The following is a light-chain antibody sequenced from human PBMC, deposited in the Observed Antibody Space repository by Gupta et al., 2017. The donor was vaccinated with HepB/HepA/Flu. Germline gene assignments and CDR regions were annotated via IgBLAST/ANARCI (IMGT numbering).Light chain of an antibody. CDR3: QQRGDWPLT. CDR1: QSVSHY. Sequence: EIVLTQSPATLSLSPGERATLSCRASQSVSHYLAWCQQRPGQAPRLLIYDSSKGATGVPARFSGSGSGTDFTLTILGLEPEDSAVYFCQQRGDWPLTFGGGTKVEIK. J-gene: IGKJ4*01. V-gene: IGKV3-11*01. CDR2: DSS.